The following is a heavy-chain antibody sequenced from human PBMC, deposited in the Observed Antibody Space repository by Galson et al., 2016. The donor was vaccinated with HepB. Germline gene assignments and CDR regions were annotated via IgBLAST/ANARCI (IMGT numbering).Heavy chain of an antibody. CDR3: ARDPLSCTEGYCIEPFDY. J-gene: IGHJ4*02. V-gene: IGHV3-48*04. Sequence: SLRLSCAASGFSFNSHSLCWVRQAPGKGLEWLSYISASGAIIHYEDSLKGRLSASRDNAKSTLFLQMNSLTAEDTAVYYCARDPLSCTEGYCIEPFDYWGQGTVVTVSS. D-gene: IGHD2-8*02. CDR1: GFSFNSHS. CDR2: ISASGAII.